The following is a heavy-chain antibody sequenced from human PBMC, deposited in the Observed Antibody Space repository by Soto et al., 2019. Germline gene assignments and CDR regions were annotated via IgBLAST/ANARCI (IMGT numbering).Heavy chain of an antibody. V-gene: IGHV3-23*01. Sequence: EVQLLESGGGLVQPGGSLRLSCAASGFTFSSYAMSWVRQAPGKGLEWVSAISGSGGSTYYADSVKGRFTISRDNSKNTLYLQMNSRRAEDTAVYYCAKSAYCSGGSCYTNLYYYYYMDVCGNGTTVTVS. D-gene: IGHD2-15*01. CDR2: ISGSGGST. CDR1: GFTFSSYA. J-gene: IGHJ6*03. CDR3: AKSAYCSGGSCYTNLYYYYYMDV.